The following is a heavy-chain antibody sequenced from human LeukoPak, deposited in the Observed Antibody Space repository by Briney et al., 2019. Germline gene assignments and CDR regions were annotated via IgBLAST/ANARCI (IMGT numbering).Heavy chain of an antibody. CDR3: AKTPTTVVTPLDY. CDR1: GFTFSSYA. V-gene: IGHV3-30*04. J-gene: IGHJ4*02. CDR2: ISYDGSNK. Sequence: GGSLRLSCAASGFTFSSYAMHWVRQAPGKGLEWVALISYDGSNKYHADSAKGRFTISRDNSKNTLYLQINSLRAEDTAVYYCAKTPTTVVTPLDYWGQGTQVTVSS. D-gene: IGHD4-23*01.